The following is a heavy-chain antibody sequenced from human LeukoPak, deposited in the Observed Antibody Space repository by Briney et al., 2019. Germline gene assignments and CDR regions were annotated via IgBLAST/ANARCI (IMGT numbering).Heavy chain of an antibody. CDR2: IYHSGST. V-gene: IGHV4-38-2*02. D-gene: IGHD1-7*01. CDR3: ARGNYGVYFDY. CDR1: GYSISSVYY. Sequence: SETLSLTCTVSGYSISSVYYWGWIRPPPGKGLEWIGSIYHSGSTYYNPSLKSRVTISVDTSKNQFSLKLSSVTAADTAVYYCARGNYGVYFDYWGQGTLVTVSS. J-gene: IGHJ4*02.